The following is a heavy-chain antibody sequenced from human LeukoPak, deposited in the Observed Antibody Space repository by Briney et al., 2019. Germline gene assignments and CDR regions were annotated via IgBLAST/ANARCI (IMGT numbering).Heavy chain of an antibody. Sequence: SETLSLTCTVSGGSISSSSSYWGWIRQPPGKGLEWIGSIYYSGSTYYNPSLKSRVTISVDTSKNQFSLKLSSVTAADTAVYYCARRDDFWSGRVDYWGQGTLVTVSS. V-gene: IGHV4-39*01. CDR2: IYYSGST. CDR1: GGSISSSSSY. D-gene: IGHD3-3*01. J-gene: IGHJ4*02. CDR3: ARRDDFWSGRVDY.